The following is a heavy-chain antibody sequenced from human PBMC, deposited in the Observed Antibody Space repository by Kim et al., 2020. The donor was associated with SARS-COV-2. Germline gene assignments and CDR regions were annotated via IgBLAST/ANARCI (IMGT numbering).Heavy chain of an antibody. CDR3: ARGIAVAGGWFDP. D-gene: IGHD6-19*01. V-gene: IGHV1-18*01. Sequence: YAQKLQGRVTMTTDPSTSTAYMGLRSLRSDDTAVYYCARGIAVAGGWFDPWGQGTLVTVSS. J-gene: IGHJ5*02.